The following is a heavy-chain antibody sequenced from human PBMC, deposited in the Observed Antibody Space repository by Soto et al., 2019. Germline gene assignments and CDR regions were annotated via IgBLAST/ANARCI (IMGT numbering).Heavy chain of an antibody. CDR3: SRVAGGSIY. Sequence: SETLSLTCTVSGGSISSGCYYWTWIRRHPGKGLEWIGYIYYIGSTYSNPSLKGRVTISVYTSKNQFSLKLSSVTAADTAVYYWSRVAGGSIYWGQVTLVTDSS. J-gene: IGHJ4*02. V-gene: IGHV4-31*03. D-gene: IGHD6-19*01. CDR2: IYYIGST. CDR1: GGSISSGCYY.